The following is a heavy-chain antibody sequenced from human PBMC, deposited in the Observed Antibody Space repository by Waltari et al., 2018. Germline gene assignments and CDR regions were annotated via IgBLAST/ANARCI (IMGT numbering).Heavy chain of an antibody. Sequence: EVQLVESGGGLVQPGRSLRLSCTASGFTFGDYAMSWVRQAPGKGLEGVGFIRSKAYGGTTEYAASVKGRFTISRDDSKSIAYLQMNSLKTEDTAVYYCTSLRGRDYWGQGTLVTVSS. V-gene: IGHV3-49*04. CDR2: IRSKAYGGTT. J-gene: IGHJ4*02. CDR1: GFTFGDYA. CDR3: TSLRGRDY.